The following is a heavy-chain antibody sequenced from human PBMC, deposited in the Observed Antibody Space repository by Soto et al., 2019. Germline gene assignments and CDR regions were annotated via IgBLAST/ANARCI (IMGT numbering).Heavy chain of an antibody. Sequence: PGGFLRHPCAAPWFNLSRLSINWVRQAPGKGLEWVSSISSSSSYIYYADSVKGRFTISRDNAKNSLYLQMNSLRAEDTAVCYCASSNPGQFDYWGQGTLVTVSS. V-gene: IGHV3-21*01. J-gene: IGHJ4*02. CDR2: ISSSSSYI. D-gene: IGHD6-13*01. CDR1: WFNLSRLS. CDR3: ASSNPGQFDY.